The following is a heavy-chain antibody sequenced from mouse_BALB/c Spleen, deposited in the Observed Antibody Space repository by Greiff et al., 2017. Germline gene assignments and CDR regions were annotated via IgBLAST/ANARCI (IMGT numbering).Heavy chain of an antibody. Sequence: QVQLKQSGAELVRPGASVTLSCKASGYTFTDYEMHWVKQTPVHGLEWIGAIDPETGGTAYNQKFKGKATLTADKSSSTAYMELRSLTSEDSAVYYCTRGDGYDAMDYWGQGTSVTVSS. D-gene: IGHD2-3*01. CDR2: IDPETGGT. V-gene: IGHV1-15*01. CDR1: GYTFTDYE. J-gene: IGHJ4*01. CDR3: TRGDGYDAMDY.